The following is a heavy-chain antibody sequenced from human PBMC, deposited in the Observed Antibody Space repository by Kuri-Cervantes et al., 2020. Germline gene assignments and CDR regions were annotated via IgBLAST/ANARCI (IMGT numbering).Heavy chain of an antibody. CDR3: ARHPIVSDGANWLDP. D-gene: IGHD2/OR15-2a*01. CDR1: GGSFSGYY. J-gene: IGHJ5*02. Sequence: GSLRLSCAVYGGSFSGYYWSWIRQPPGKGLEWIGEINHSGSTNYNPSLKSRVTISVDTSKNQFSLKLSSVTAADTAVYYCARHPIVSDGANWLDPWGQGTLVTVSS. CDR2: INHSGST. V-gene: IGHV4-34*01.